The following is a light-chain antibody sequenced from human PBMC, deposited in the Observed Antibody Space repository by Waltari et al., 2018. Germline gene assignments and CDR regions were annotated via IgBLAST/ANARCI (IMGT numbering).Light chain of an antibody. J-gene: IGLJ2*01. CDR1: ALPKQY. V-gene: IGLV3-10*01. CDR3: YSTDSSGNHRV. CDR2: EDS. Sequence: SYELTQPPSVSVSPGQTARITCSGDALPKQYPYWDQQKSGQAPGLVIYEDSKRPSGIPERFSGSSSGTMATLTISGAQVEDEADYYCYSTDSSGNHRVFGGGTKLTVL.